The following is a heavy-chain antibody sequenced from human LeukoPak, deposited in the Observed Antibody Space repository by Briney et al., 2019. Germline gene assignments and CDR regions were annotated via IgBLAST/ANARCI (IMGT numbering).Heavy chain of an antibody. D-gene: IGHD1-26*01. CDR3: ARDRGGSYSAIDY. V-gene: IGHV3-48*04. CDR2: ISSSSSTI. Sequence: GGSLRLSCAASGFTFSSYSMNWVRQAPGKGLEWVSFISSSSSTIYYADSVKGRFTISRDNAKNSLYLQMNSMRAEDTAVYYCARDRGGSYSAIDYWGQGTLVTVSS. CDR1: GFTFSSYS. J-gene: IGHJ4*02.